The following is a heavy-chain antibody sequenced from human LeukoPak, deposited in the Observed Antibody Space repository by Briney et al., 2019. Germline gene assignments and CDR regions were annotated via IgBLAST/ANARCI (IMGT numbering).Heavy chain of an antibody. D-gene: IGHD2-21*01. CDR1: GFTFSSYA. CDR2: NSGSGGST. V-gene: IGHV3-23*01. J-gene: IGHJ4*02. Sequence: GGSLRLSCAASGFTFSSYAMSWVRQAPGKGLEWVSVNSGSGGSTSYADSVKGRFTISRDNSKNTLYLQMNSLRVEDTAVYYCAKDRALVRSAYFDYWGQGTLVIVSS. CDR3: AKDRALVRSAYFDY.